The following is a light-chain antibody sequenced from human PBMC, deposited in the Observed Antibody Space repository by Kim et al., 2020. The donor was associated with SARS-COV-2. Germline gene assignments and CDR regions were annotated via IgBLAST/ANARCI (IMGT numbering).Light chain of an antibody. CDR3: QQSYSIPPT. J-gene: IGKJ1*01. Sequence: ASVGDRVTITCRASQSIRTSLNWYQQKLGKAPELLINAASTLQSGVPSRFSGSGSGTDFTLTISSLEPEDFATYYCQQSYSIPPTFGQGTKVDIK. CDR1: QSIRTS. CDR2: AAS. V-gene: IGKV1-39*01.